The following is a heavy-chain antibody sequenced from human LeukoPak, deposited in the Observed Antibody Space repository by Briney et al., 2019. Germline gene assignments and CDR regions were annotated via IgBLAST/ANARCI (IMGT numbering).Heavy chain of an antibody. V-gene: IGHV4-4*07. J-gene: IGHJ5*02. CDR2: IYASGSA. CDR3: ARGLMGTTGEQNWFDP. Sequence: SETLSLTCTVSGGSISTYYWSWIRQPAGKGLEWIGRIYASGSANYNPSLKSRVTISLDRSKNQFSLYLTSMTAADTAVYYCARGLMGTTGEQNWFDPWGQGTLVTVSS. D-gene: IGHD1-7*01. CDR1: GGSISTYY.